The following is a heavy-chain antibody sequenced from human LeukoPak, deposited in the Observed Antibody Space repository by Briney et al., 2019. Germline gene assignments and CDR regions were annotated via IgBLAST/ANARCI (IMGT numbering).Heavy chain of an antibody. CDR1: GFTFSSYA. J-gene: IGHJ4*02. V-gene: IGHV3-23*01. CDR3: AKDSGEPSRLRLGRYYVDY. CDR2: ISGSGGST. Sequence: GGSLRLSCAASGFTFSSYAMSWVRQAPGKGLEWVSAISGSGGSTYYADSVKGRFTISRDNSKNTPYLQMNSLRAEDTAVYCCAKDSGEPSRLRLGRYYVDYWGQGTLVTVSS. D-gene: IGHD3-16*01.